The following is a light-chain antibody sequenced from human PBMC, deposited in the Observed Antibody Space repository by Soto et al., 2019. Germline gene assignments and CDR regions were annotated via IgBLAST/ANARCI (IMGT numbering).Light chain of an antibody. Sequence: QSALTQPASVSGSPGQSITISCTGTSSDVGGYNYVSWYQQHPGKAPKLMIYDVSNRPSGVSNRFSGSKSGTTASLTISGLQAEDEDDYYCSSYTSSSTYVVFGGGTKVTVL. CDR1: SSDVGGYNY. V-gene: IGLV2-14*01. J-gene: IGLJ2*01. CDR3: SSYTSSSTYVV. CDR2: DVS.